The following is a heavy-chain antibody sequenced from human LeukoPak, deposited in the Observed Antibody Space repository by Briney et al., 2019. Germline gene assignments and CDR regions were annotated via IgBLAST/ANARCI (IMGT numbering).Heavy chain of an antibody. CDR3: ARDRDFWSGYLDY. CDR1: GFTFSSYW. V-gene: IGHV3-74*01. J-gene: IGHJ4*02. CDR2: INSDGSST. D-gene: IGHD3-3*01. Sequence: GGSLRLSCAASGFTFSSYWMRWVRQAPGKGLVWVSRINSDGSSTSYADSVKGRFTISRDNAKNTLYLQMNSLRAEDTAVYYCARDRDFWSGYLDYWGQGTLVTVSS.